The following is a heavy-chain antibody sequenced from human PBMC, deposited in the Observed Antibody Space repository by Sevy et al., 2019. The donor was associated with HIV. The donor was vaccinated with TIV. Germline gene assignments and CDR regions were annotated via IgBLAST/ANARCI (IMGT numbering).Heavy chain of an antibody. V-gene: IGHV3-30*18. D-gene: IGHD3-9*01. Sequence: GGSLRLSCAVSGITFTTSGMHWVRHAPGKGLEWVAVISYDGRNKFYGDSVKGRFTISRDNSKNMLYLQVNSLTTEDTAVYYCAKDFTGYNGMDVWGQGTMVTVSS. CDR3: AKDFTGYNGMDV. CDR2: ISYDGRNK. J-gene: IGHJ6*02. CDR1: GITFTTSG.